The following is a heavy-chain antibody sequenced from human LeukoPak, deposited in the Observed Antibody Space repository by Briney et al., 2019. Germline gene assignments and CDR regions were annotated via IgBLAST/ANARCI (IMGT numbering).Heavy chain of an antibody. D-gene: IGHD3-22*01. V-gene: IGHV3-66*01. CDR1: GFTVSSNY. CDR3: ARAGGDSSGYYYQQPYFDY. J-gene: IGHJ4*02. CDR2: ICSGGSK. Sequence: GGSLRLSCAASGFTVSSNYMSWVRQAPGKGLEGVSVICSGGSKYYADSVKGIFTIARDNSKNALYLQMNSLRDEDTAVYYCARAGGDSSGYYYQQPYFDYWGQGTLVTVSS.